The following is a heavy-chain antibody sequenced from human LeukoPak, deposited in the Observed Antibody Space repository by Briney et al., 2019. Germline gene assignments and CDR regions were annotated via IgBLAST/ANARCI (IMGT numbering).Heavy chain of an antibody. V-gene: IGHV4-38-2*02. CDR2: VYHVGTT. J-gene: IGHJ4*02. D-gene: IGHD3-22*01. Sequence: SETLSLTCTVSGYSISSGYFWGWIRQPPGKGLEWIGVYHVGTTDYNPSLKSRVTISVDRSKNQMSLKLSSVTAADTAVYYCAKSGYGGYYYLLDWGQGTLVTVSS. CDR3: AKSGYGGYYYLLD. CDR1: GYSISSGYF.